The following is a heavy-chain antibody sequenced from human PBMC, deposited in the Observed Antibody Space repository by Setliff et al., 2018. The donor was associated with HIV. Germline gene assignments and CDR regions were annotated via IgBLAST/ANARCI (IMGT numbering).Heavy chain of an antibody. Sequence: TVSGDSIDDFYWSWIRQPPGQGLEWIGYIFSNVTTNYSPSLKSRVTMSIDRSKSQFLLNLTSVNASDTAIYYCARRKLSKGGAFDYWGQGALVTVS. CDR3: ARRKLSKGGAFDY. J-gene: IGHJ4*02. CDR2: IFSNVTT. V-gene: IGHV4-4*09. D-gene: IGHD1-1*01. CDR1: GDSIDDFY.